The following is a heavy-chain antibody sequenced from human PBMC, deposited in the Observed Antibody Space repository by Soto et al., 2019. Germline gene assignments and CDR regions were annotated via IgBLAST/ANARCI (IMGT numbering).Heavy chain of an antibody. Sequence: GGSLRLSCAASGFTFSNYSMNWVRQAPGKGLEWVSSISSTSKYIYYADSVKGRFTISRDNAKKSLYLQMNSLRVEDTAVYYCARGLSSGWFNYWGQGSLVTVSS. CDR3: ARGLSSGWFNY. CDR2: ISSTSKYI. V-gene: IGHV3-21*01. D-gene: IGHD6-19*01. J-gene: IGHJ4*02. CDR1: GFTFSNYS.